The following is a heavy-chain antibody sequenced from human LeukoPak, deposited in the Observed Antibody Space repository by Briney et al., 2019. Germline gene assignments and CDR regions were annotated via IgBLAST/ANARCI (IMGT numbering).Heavy chain of an antibody. CDR2: IYSGGST. D-gene: IGHD1-26*01. CDR3: ARGPREVDAFDI. CDR1: GFTFSSYG. J-gene: IGHJ3*02. V-gene: IGHV3-NL1*01. Sequence: GGSLRLSCAASGFTFSSYGMHWVRQAPGKGLEWVSVIYSGGSTYYADSVKGRFTISRDNSKNTLYLQMNSLRAEDTAVYYCARGPREVDAFDIWGQGTMVTVSS.